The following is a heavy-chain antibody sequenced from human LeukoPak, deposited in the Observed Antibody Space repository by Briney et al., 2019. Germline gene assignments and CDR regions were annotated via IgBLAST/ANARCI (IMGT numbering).Heavy chain of an antibody. D-gene: IGHD6-13*01. V-gene: IGHV4-59*01. Sequence: PSETLSLTCTVSGGSISSYYWSWIRQPPGKGLEWIGYIYYSGSTNYNPSLKSRVTISVDTSKNQFSLKLSSVTAADTAVYYCARFTPRYSSSWYAGMDVWGQGTTVTVSS. CDR3: ARFTPRYSSSWYAGMDV. CDR1: GGSISSYY. J-gene: IGHJ6*02. CDR2: IYYSGST.